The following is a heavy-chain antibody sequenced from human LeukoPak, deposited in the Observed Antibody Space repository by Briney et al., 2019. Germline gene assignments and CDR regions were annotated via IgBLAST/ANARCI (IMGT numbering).Heavy chain of an antibody. V-gene: IGHV3-48*03. J-gene: IGHJ6*03. Sequence: PGGSLRLSCEGSGFTFSSYEMNWVRQAPGKGLEWVSYIHTGSSPTSYADSVKGRFTISRDNAKNSLYLQMNSLRAEDTAVYYCARVRLYFYYYYMDVWGKGTMVTVSS. CDR2: IHTGSSPT. D-gene: IGHD3-10*01. CDR1: GFTFSSYE. CDR3: ARVRLYFYYYYMDV.